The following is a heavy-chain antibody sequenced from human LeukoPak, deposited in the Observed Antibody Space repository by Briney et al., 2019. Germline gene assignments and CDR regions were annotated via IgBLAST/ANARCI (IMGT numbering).Heavy chain of an antibody. CDR3: ARERVLFIRDIVVVPAAAYYFGY. J-gene: IGHJ4*02. Sequence: SETLSLTCAVYGGSLSGYYWSWIRQPPGKGLEWIGEINHSGSTNYNPSLKSRVTISVDTSKNQFSLKLSSVTAADTAVYYCARERVLFIRDIVVVPAAAYYFGYWGQGTLVTVSS. D-gene: IGHD2-2*01. CDR1: GGSLSGYY. V-gene: IGHV4-34*01. CDR2: INHSGST.